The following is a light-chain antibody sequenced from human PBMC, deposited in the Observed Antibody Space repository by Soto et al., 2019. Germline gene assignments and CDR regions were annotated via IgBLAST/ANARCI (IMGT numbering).Light chain of an antibody. V-gene: IGLV1-44*01. CDR1: SSNIGSNT. J-gene: IGLJ1*01. Sequence: QSVLTQPPSASGTPGQRVAISCYGSSSNIGSNTVNWYQQFPGTAPKLLIYTNNQRPSGVPDRFSGSKSGTSASLAISGLQSEDEADYYCAAWDDSLNGFYVFGTGTKLTVL. CDR3: AAWDDSLNGFYV. CDR2: TNN.